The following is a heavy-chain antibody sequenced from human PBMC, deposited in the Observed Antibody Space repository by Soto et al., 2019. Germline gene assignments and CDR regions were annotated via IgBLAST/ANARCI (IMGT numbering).Heavy chain of an antibody. CDR2: IYHSGGG. J-gene: IGHJ4*02. D-gene: IGHD4-4*01. V-gene: IGHV4-31*03. CDR3: ARDPAATVGRHYFDY. Sequence: TLSLTFSVSGVSVISGGHYWNWIRQFPGKGLEWIGYIYHSGGGYYNPSLRSRASMSVDTSKNEFSLRLASVTAADTAVYFCARDPAATVGRHYFDYWGQGALVTVSS. CDR1: GVSVISGGHY.